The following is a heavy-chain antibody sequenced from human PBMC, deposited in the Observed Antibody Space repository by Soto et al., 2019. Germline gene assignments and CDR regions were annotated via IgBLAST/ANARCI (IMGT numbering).Heavy chain of an antibody. V-gene: IGHV2-70*01. CDR2: IDWDDDK. CDR3: ARIHRYSSSWYRGFDP. Sequence: SGPTLVNPTQTLTLTCTFSGFSLSTSGMCVSWIRQPPGKALEWLALIDWDDDKYYSTYLKTRLTISKDTSKNQVVLTMTNMDPVDTATDYCARIHRYSSSWYRGFDPWGRGTLVTVSS. CDR1: GFSLSTSGMC. J-gene: IGHJ5*02. D-gene: IGHD6-13*01.